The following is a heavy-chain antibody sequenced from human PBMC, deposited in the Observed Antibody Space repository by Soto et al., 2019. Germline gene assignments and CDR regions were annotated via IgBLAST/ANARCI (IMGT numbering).Heavy chain of an antibody. J-gene: IGHJ4*02. CDR3: VRGGSCLCGSCYPNLDFYGDYEGFDY. CDR1: DFAFSNYG. D-gene: IGHD4-17*01. Sequence: QVQLVESGGGVVQPGGSLRLSCLASDFAFSNYGMPCVRQSPGKVLEWVALIWDEGTNKYYGDSVKGRFTVSRDNYKKTLYLQMNSLRAADTGVYYCVRGGSCLCGSCYPNLDFYGDYEGFDYWGQGTLVTVSS. CDR2: IWDEGTNK. V-gene: IGHV3-33*01.